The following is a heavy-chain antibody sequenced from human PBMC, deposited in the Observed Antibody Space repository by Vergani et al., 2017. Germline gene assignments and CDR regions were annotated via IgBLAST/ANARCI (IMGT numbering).Heavy chain of an antibody. V-gene: IGHV4-4*07. CDR1: GGSISSYY. Sequence: QVQLQESGPGLVKPSETLSLTCTVSGGSISSYYWSWIRQPAGKGLEWIGRIYTSGSTNYNPSLKSRVTMSVDTSKNQFSLKLSSVTAADTAVYYCARDGINAIAAASWYYYYYMDVWGKGTTVTVSS. D-gene: IGHD6-13*01. J-gene: IGHJ6*03. CDR3: ARDGINAIAAASWYYYYYMDV. CDR2: IYTSGST.